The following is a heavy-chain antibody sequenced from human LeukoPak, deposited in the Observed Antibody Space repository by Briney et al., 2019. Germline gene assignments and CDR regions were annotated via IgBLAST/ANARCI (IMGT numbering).Heavy chain of an antibody. CDR1: GFTFSSYS. Sequence: GGSLRLSCAASGFTFSSYSMNWVRQAPGKGLEWVSSISSSSSYIYYADSVKGRFTISRDNAKNSLYLQMNSLRAEDTAVYYCARLYHPATRFDYWGQGTPVTVSS. V-gene: IGHV3-21*01. CDR2: ISSSSSYI. J-gene: IGHJ4*02. D-gene: IGHD5-24*01. CDR3: ARLYHPATRFDY.